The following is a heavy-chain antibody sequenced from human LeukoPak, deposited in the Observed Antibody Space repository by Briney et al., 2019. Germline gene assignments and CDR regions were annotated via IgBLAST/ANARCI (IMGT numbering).Heavy chain of an antibody. CDR2: INPNSGDT. CDR1: GYTFTGYS. V-gene: IGHV1-2*02. CDR3: ARDLVDIVATITLDY. Sequence: GASVKVSCKASGYTFTGYSIHWVRQAPGQGLEWMGWINPNSGDTNYEQKFQGRVTMTRDTSISTAYMELSRLRSDDTAVYYCARDLVDIVATITLDYWGQGTLVTVSS. D-gene: IGHD5-12*01. J-gene: IGHJ4*02.